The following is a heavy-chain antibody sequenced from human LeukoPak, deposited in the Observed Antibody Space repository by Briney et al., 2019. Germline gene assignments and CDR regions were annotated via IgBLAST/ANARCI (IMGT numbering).Heavy chain of an antibody. CDR2: IYYSGST. CDR1: GYSISSGYY. CDR3: ARDSAGIAARLFDY. Sequence: PSETLSLTCTVSGYSISSGYYWGWIRQPPGKGLEWIGSIYYSGSTYYNPSLKSRVTISVDTSKNQFSLKLSSVTAADTAVYYCARDSAGIAARLFDYWGQGTLVTVSS. D-gene: IGHD6-6*01. J-gene: IGHJ4*02. V-gene: IGHV4-38-2*02.